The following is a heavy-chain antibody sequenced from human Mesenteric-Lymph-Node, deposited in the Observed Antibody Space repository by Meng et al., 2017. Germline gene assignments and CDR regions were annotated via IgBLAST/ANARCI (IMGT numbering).Heavy chain of an antibody. CDR2: IYYSGST. Sequence: SETLSLTCTVSGGSISSSSYYWGWIRQPPGKGLEWIGSIYYSGSTYYNPSLKSRVTISVDTSKNQFSLKLSSVTAAHTAVYYCARDPIAVAGILWELDYWGQGTLVTVSS. CDR1: GGSISSSSYY. V-gene: IGHV4-39*07. D-gene: IGHD6-19*01. J-gene: IGHJ4*02. CDR3: ARDPIAVAGILWELDY.